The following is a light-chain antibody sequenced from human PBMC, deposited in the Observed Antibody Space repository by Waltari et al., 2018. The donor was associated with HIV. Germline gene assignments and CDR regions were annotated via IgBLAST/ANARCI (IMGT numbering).Light chain of an antibody. CDR3: QQSQSTPLT. J-gene: IGKJ4*01. CDR2: AAS. V-gene: IGKV1-39*01. Sequence: DIQMTQSPYSLSASVGDRVTITCRASQSISNYLNWYQQKPGRAPNLLIYAASSLQSGVPSRFSGSGSGTDFTLTISSLQPEDSASYYCQQSQSTPLTFGGGTKVEIK. CDR1: QSISNY.